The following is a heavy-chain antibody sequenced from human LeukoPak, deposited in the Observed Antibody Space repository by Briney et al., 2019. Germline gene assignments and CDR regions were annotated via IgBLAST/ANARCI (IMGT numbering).Heavy chain of an antibody. CDR3: ARDGSKWNFDY. CDR1: GYTFTGYY. CDR2: IIPSGDTT. J-gene: IGHJ4*02. D-gene: IGHD6-13*01. V-gene: IGHV1-46*04. Sequence: ASVQVSCKASGYTFTGYYMHWVRQAPGQGLEWMGRIIPSGDTTHYAQKLQGRATITRDTSTSTVYMVLSSLRSEDTAVYYCARDGSKWNFDYWGQGTLVTVSS.